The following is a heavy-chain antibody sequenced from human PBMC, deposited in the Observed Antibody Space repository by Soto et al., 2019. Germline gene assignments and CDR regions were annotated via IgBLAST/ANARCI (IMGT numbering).Heavy chain of an antibody. Sequence: QAHLVQSGAEVRKPGASVKVSCQALEHTSTIYYIHWVRQARGQGLEWMGWINADSGDTTYAEDFRGRVIFTRDTSTSTFHMELSRLRLDDTAMYFCATRDYDILTGYLHIWGQGTLITVSS. CDR3: ATRDYDILTGYLHI. D-gene: IGHD3-9*01. V-gene: IGHV1-2*02. CDR2: INADSGDT. CDR1: EHTSTIYY. J-gene: IGHJ1*01.